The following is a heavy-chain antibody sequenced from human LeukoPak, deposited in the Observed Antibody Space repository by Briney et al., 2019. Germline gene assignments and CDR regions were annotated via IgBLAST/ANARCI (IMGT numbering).Heavy chain of an antibody. V-gene: IGHV3-23*01. Sequence: GGSLRLSCEASGFTFSSYEMNWVRQAPGKGLEWVSGISGSGSSTYYADSVKGRFTISRDNSKNTLYLQMNSLRAEDTAVYYCANRACGGDCYWGYFDYWGQGTLVTVSS. J-gene: IGHJ4*02. CDR3: ANRACGGDCYWGYFDY. CDR1: GFTFSSYE. D-gene: IGHD2-21*02. CDR2: ISGSGSST.